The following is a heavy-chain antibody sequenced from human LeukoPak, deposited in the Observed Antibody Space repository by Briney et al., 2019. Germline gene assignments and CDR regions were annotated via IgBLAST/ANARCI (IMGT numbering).Heavy chain of an antibody. Sequence: GGSLRLSCAASGFTFSSYGMHWVRQAPGKGLEWVAVISYDGSNKYYADSVKGRFTISRDNAKNSLSLQMNSLRADDAAVYYCARASSKQLAGYLPDGFDIWGQGTMVTVSS. D-gene: IGHD3-9*01. J-gene: IGHJ3*02. CDR2: ISYDGSNK. V-gene: IGHV3-30*03. CDR3: ARASSKQLAGYLPDGFDI. CDR1: GFTFSSYG.